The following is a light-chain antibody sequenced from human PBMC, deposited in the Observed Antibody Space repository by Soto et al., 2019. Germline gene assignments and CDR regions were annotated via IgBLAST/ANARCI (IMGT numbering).Light chain of an antibody. CDR1: SGVIASNS. V-gene: IGLV6-57*04. Sequence: NFMLTQPHSVSESPGKTVIISCTRSSGVIASNSVQWYQQRPGSAPSTVIYEDNQRPSGDPDRFSGSTDGSSNSASLTISGLQTEDEADYYCQSYDSHTVVFGGGTKLTVL. CDR2: EDN. J-gene: IGLJ2*01. CDR3: QSYDSHTVV.